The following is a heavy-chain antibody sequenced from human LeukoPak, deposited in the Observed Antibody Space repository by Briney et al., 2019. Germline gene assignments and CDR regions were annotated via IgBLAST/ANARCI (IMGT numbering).Heavy chain of an antibody. V-gene: IGHV1-3*01. CDR2: INAGNGNT. D-gene: IGHD1-26*01. CDR3: ARDTEELLDAFDI. Sequence: GASVTVSCTASGYTFTSYAMHWVRQAPGQRLEWMGWINAGNGNTKYSQKFQGRVTITRDTSASTAYMELSSLRSEDTAVYYCARDTEELLDAFDIWGQGTMVTVSS. J-gene: IGHJ3*02. CDR1: GYTFTSYA.